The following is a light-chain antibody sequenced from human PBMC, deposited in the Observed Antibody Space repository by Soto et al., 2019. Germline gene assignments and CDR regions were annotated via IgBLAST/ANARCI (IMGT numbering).Light chain of an antibody. CDR2: AAS. V-gene: IGKV1-39*01. CDR1: QSISSY. CDR3: QQSYSTPLT. J-gene: IGKJ4*01. Sequence: TQSPATLSFSPGERATLSCMASQSISSYLNLYQQKPGIVPKLLIYAASSLQSGVPSSFSGSGSGTDFTLTISSLQPEDFATYYCQQSYSTPLTFGGGTKVHI.